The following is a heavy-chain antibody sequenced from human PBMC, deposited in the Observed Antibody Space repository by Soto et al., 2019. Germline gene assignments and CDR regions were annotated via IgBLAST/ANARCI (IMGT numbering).Heavy chain of an antibody. Sequence: GGSLRLSCVASGFIFSSYVMHWVRQAPGKGLEWVALISYDGSKKYYADSVKGRFTISRDNSKNTLYLQVNSLRAEDTAVYYCAVIEGLSPPGISEYYGMDVWGQGTTVTVSS. V-gene: IGHV3-30*03. D-gene: IGHD3-3*01. J-gene: IGHJ6*02. CDR1: GFIFSSYV. CDR3: AVIEGLSPPGISEYYGMDV. CDR2: ISYDGSKK.